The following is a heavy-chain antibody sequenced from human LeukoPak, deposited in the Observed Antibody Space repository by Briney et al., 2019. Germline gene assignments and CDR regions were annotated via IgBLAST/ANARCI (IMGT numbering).Heavy chain of an antibody. V-gene: IGHV1-2*06. Sequence: GASVKVSCKASGYTFTGYYVHWVRQAPGQGLEWMGRINPNTGDTIYALRFQGRVTMTRDTSISAAYMEFNNLRSDDTAVYYSARDLVGGIWSAAFWGQGTLVTVSS. D-gene: IGHD3-16*01. CDR3: ARDLVGGIWSAAF. J-gene: IGHJ4*02. CDR2: INPNTGDT. CDR1: GYTFTGYY.